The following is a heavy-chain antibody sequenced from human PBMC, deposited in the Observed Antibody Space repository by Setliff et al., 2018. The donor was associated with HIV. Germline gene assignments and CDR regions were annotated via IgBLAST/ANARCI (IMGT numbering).Heavy chain of an antibody. CDR2: LSRGGDNT. CDR3: VKPYTGYYYDGSVYDDF. CDR1: GFTVSTYS. V-gene: IGHV3-64D*09. D-gene: IGHD3-22*01. Sequence: PGESLKISCLVSGFTVSTYSLNWARQAPGKRPEYVAALSRGGDNTKYADSVKVRFIISRDTSKNTLYLQMSSLRPDDTAIYYCVKPYTGYYYDGSVYDDFWGQGTRVTVS. J-gene: IGHJ4*02.